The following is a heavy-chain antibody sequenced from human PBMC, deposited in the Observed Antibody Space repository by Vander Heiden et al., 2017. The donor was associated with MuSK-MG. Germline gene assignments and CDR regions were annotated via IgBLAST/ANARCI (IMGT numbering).Heavy chain of an antibody. CDR3: ARASRSRIAVAGSFDY. CDR1: GGSISSGGYY. D-gene: IGHD6-19*01. J-gene: IGHJ4*02. CDR2: IYYSGST. Sequence: QVQLQESGPGLVKPSQTLSLTCPVPGGSISSGGYYWVWIRQHPGKGLEWIGYIYYSGSTYYNPSLKSRVTISVDTSKNQFSLKLSSVTAADTAVYYCARASRSRIAVAGSFDYWGQGTLVTVSS. V-gene: IGHV4-31*03.